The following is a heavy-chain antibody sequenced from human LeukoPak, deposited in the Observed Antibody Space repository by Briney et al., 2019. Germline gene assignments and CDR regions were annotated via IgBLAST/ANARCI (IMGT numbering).Heavy chain of an antibody. V-gene: IGHV3-21*01. D-gene: IGHD3-3*01. CDR2: ISSSSSYI. CDR3: ARGSWYYDFWSGLSFGY. CDR1: GFTFSSYS. J-gene: IGHJ4*02. Sequence: GGSLRLSCAASGFTFSSYSMNWVRQAPGKGLEWVSSISSSSSYIYYADSVKGRFTISRDNDKNSLYLQMSSLSVEDTAVNYCARGSWYYDFWSGLSFGYWGQGTLVTVSS.